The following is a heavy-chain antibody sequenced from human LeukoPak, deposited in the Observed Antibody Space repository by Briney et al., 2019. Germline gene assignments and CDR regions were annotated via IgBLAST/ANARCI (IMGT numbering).Heavy chain of an antibody. D-gene: IGHD6-25*01. J-gene: IGHJ5*02. Sequence: SQTLSLTCAVSGGSISSGGYSWSWIRQPPGKGLEWIGYIYYSGSTNYNPSLKSRVTISVDTSKNQFSLKLSSVTAADTAVYYCARSGIAAAGPWGQGTLVTVSS. V-gene: IGHV4-30-4*07. CDR1: GGSISSGGYS. CDR2: IYYSGST. CDR3: ARSGIAAAGP.